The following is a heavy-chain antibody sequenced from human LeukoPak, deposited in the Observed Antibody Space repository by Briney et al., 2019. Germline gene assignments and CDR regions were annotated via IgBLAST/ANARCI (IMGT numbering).Heavy chain of an antibody. Sequence: PSETLSLTCTVSGGSISSGGYYWSWIRQHPRKGLAWIGYIYYSGSTYYNPSLKSRVSISVNTTKHQLYLKLRSVHAAVMAEYYCARDHYGDYSNWFDPWGQGTLVTVSS. J-gene: IGHJ5*02. CDR2: IYYSGST. V-gene: IGHV4-31*03. CDR3: ARDHYGDYSNWFDP. CDR1: GGSISSGGYY. D-gene: IGHD4-17*01.